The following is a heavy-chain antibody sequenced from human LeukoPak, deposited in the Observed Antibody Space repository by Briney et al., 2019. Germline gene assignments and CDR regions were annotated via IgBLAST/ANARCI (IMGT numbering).Heavy chain of an antibody. CDR3: ARDGPIAAAAKLNPLDY. CDR1: GFTFSSYW. V-gene: IGHV3-7*01. J-gene: IGHJ4*02. Sequence: SGGSLRLSCAASGFTFSSYWMSWVRQAPGKGLEWVANIKQDGSEKYYVDSVKGRFTISRDNAKNSLYLQMNSLRAEDTAVYYCARDGPIAAAAKLNPLDYWGQGTLVTVSS. CDR2: IKQDGSEK. D-gene: IGHD6-13*01.